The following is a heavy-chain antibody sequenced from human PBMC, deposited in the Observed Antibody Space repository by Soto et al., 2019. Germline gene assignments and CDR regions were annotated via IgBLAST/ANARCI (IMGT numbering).Heavy chain of an antibody. D-gene: IGHD1-20*01. V-gene: IGHV4-59*08. CDR2: IYYSGST. CDR1: GGSISSYY. J-gene: IGHJ4*02. Sequence: NPSETLSLTCTVSGGSISSYYWSWIRQPPGKGLEWIGYIYYSGSTNYNPSLKSRVTISVDTSKNQFSLKLSSVTAADTAVYYCAGLQYNWNADYWGQGTLVTVSS. CDR3: AGLQYNWNADY.